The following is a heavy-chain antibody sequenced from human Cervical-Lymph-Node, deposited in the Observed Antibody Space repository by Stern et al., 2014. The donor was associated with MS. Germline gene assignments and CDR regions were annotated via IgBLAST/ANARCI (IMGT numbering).Heavy chain of an antibody. CDR3: ARVVRSRVEGDPYGSGSRGLDV. V-gene: IGHV3-30*01. J-gene: IGHJ6*02. Sequence: VQLVESGGGVVQPGRSLRLSWAASGFTFSSYAMHWVRQAPGKGLEWVAVISYDGSNKYYADSVKGRFTISRDNSTNTLYLQMNSLRAEDTAVYYCARVVRSRVEGDPYGSGSRGLDVWGQGTTVTVSS. CDR1: GFTFSSYA. CDR2: ISYDGSNK. D-gene: IGHD3-10*01.